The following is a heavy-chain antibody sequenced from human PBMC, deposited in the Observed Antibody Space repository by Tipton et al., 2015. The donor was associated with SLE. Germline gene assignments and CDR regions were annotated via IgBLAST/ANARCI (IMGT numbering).Heavy chain of an antibody. CDR2: IKQDGSEK. D-gene: IGHD3-10*01. CDR1: GFTFNNYW. J-gene: IGHJ4*02. V-gene: IGHV3-7*01. CDR3: VRATGAGPFAHADF. Sequence: GSLRLSCAASGFTFNNYWMSWVRQAPGKGLEWVANIKQDGSEKYYVDSVKGRFTISRDNAKNSLYLQMNSLRAEDTAVYYCVRATGAGPFAHADFWGQGTLVTVSS.